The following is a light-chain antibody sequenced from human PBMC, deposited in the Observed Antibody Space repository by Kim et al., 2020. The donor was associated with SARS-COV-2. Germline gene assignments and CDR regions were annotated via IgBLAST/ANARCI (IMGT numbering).Light chain of an antibody. J-gene: IGLJ1*01. CDR1: GGDVVGYNY. CDR3: ISYAGNNVYV. V-gene: IGLV2-8*01. CDR2: EVN. Sequence: QPVTISSTETGGDVVGYNYVSWNQQHPGKAPKLMIYEVNGRPSGVPGRFSASKSGNTASLTVSGLQAEDGADYYCISYAGNNVYVFGTGTKVTVL.